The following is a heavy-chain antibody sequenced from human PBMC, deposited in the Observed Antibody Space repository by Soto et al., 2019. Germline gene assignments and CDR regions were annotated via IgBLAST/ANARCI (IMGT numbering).Heavy chain of an antibody. CDR2: IYYSGST. CDR3: AREPITMIGLNWFDP. J-gene: IGHJ5*02. CDR1: GGSISSGDYY. Sequence: PSETLSLTCTVSGGSISSGDYYWSWIRQPPGKGLEWIGYIYYSGSTYYNPSLKSRVTISVDTSKNQFSLKLSSVTAADTAVYYCAREPITMIGLNWFDPWGQGTLVTVSS. D-gene: IGHD3-22*01. V-gene: IGHV4-30-4*01.